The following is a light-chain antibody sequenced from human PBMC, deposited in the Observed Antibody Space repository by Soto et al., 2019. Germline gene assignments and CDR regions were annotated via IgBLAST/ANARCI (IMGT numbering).Light chain of an antibody. CDR3: QQYNTWWT. V-gene: IGKV1-5*03. Sequence: DIQMTQSPSALSASVGDRVTITCRASQSIGGWLAWYQQKAGKAPKVLIYATSTLQSGVPSRFSGSGSGTQCTLTSSSLQPDDSATYYCQQYNTWWTFGQGTKVEIK. CDR2: ATS. J-gene: IGKJ1*01. CDR1: QSIGGW.